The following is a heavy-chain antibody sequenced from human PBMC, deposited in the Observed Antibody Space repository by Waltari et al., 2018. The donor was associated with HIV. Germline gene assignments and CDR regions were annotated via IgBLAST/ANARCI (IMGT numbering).Heavy chain of an antibody. D-gene: IGHD2-15*01. CDR2: IWYDGSNK. Sequence: QVQLVESGGGVVQPGRSLRLSCAASGFTFSSYGMHWVRPAPGKGLEWVAVIWYDGSNKYYADSVKGRFTISRDNSKNTLYLQMNSLRAEDTAVYYCASGCSGGSCWNYFDYWGQGTLVTVSS. V-gene: IGHV3-33*01. CDR1: GFTFSSYG. J-gene: IGHJ4*02. CDR3: ASGCSGGSCWNYFDY.